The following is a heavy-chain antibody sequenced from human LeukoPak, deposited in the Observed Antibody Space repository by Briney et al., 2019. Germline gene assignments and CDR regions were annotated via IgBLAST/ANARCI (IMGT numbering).Heavy chain of an antibody. J-gene: IGHJ4*02. Sequence: GGSLRLSCVASGFTFSSYSMNWVRQAPGKGLEWVSSISSSSSYIYYADSVKGRFTISRDNAKNSLYLQMNSLRAEDTAVYYCARVEADGDYAGLDYWGQGTLVTVSS. CDR3: ARVEADGDYAGLDY. CDR2: ISSSSSYI. D-gene: IGHD4-17*01. CDR1: GFTFSSYS. V-gene: IGHV3-21*01.